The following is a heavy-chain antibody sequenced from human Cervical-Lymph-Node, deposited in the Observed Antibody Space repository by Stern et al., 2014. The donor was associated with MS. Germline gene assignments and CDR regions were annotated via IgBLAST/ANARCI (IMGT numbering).Heavy chain of an antibody. CDR1: GGTFSRYT. J-gene: IGHJ4*02. V-gene: IGHV1-69*09. CDR2: IIPSLGVT. D-gene: IGHD4-23*01. CDR3: ARATVVTQFDD. Sequence: QMQLVQSGAEVKKPGSSVKVSCKPSGGTFSRYTISWVRQAPGLGLEWMGRIIPSLGVTKYAQKFEGRATINVDLSTDTAYMELSSLRSEDTAVYYCARATVVTQFDDWGQGTLVTVSS.